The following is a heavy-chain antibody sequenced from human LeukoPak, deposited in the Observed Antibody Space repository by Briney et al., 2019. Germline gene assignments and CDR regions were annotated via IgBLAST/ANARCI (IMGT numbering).Heavy chain of an antibody. V-gene: IGHV3-23*01. D-gene: IGHD6-13*01. CDR3: AKASSSTWDYGMDV. J-gene: IGHJ6*02. CDR2: MSGSGGNS. Sequence: GGSLRLSCAASGFTFSNYAMGWVRQAPGKGLEWVSAMSGSGGNSYYADSVKGRFTISRDNSKNTLYLQMNSLRGEDTAVYYCAKASSSTWDYGMDVWGQGTTVTVSS. CDR1: GFTFSNYA.